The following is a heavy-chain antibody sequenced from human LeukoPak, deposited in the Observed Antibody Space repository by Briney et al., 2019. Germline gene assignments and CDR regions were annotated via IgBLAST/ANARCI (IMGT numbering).Heavy chain of an antibody. CDR3: ARDRGDGYNLEAFDY. CDR2: ISAYNGNT. CDR1: GYIFTSYG. D-gene: IGHD5-24*01. J-gene: IGHJ4*02. V-gene: IGHV1-18*01. Sequence: ASVKVSCKASGYIFTSYGMSWVRQAPGQGLEWMGWISAYNGNTNYAQKLQGRVTMTTDTSTSTAYMELRSLRSDDTAVYYCARDRGDGYNLEAFDYWGQGTLVTVSS.